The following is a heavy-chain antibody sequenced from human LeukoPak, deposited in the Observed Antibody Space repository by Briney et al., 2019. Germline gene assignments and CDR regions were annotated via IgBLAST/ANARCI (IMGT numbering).Heavy chain of an antibody. CDR1: GFTFSTYW. D-gene: IGHD3-22*01. J-gene: IGHJ4*02. Sequence: PGGSLRLSCAASGFTFSTYWMNWVRQAPGKGLEWVSSISSSSSYIYYADSVKGRFTISRDNAKNSLYLQMNSLRAEDTAVYYCARDQGLGYYYDSSGYRGYYFDYWGQGTLVTVSS. CDR3: ARDQGLGYYYDSSGYRGYYFDY. CDR2: ISSSSSYI. V-gene: IGHV3-21*01.